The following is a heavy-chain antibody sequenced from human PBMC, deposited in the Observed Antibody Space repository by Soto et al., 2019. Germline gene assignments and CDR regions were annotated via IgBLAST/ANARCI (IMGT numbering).Heavy chain of an antibody. D-gene: IGHD6-19*01. Sequence: GGSLRLSCAASGFTFSSYVMHWVRQAPGKGLEWVAVIWYDGSNKYYADSVKGRFTISRDNSKNTLYLQMNNLRAEDTAVYYCGIEVAGARIGYYYGMDVWGQGTTVTVSS. CDR2: IWYDGSNK. CDR3: GIEVAGARIGYYYGMDV. V-gene: IGHV3-30*02. J-gene: IGHJ6*02. CDR1: GFTFSSYV.